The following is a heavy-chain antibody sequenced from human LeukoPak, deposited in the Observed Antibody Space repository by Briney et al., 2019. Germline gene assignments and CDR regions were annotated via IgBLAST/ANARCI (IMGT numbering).Heavy chain of an antibody. V-gene: IGHV4-4*02. J-gene: IGHJ4*02. CDR1: GFIFSNAW. CDR2: IYYSGST. CDR3: ARMEEYYDILTGYYEWYYFDY. Sequence: PGGSLRLSCAASGFIFSNAWMSWVRQAPGKGLEWVGSIYYSGSTYYNPSLKSRVTISVDTSKNQFSLKLSSVTAADTAVYYCARMEEYYDILTGYYEWYYFDYWGQGTLVTVSS. D-gene: IGHD3-9*01.